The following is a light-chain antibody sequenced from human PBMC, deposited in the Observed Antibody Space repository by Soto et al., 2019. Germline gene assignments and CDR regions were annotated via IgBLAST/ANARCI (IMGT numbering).Light chain of an antibody. CDR3: LQHNRYPIT. V-gene: IGKV1-27*01. CDR1: QGISND. J-gene: IGKJ5*01. Sequence: DIQMTQSPSSLSASVGDRVTITWRASQGISNDLAWYQQKPGKVPKLLIYAASTLQSGVPSRFSGSGSGTDFTLTISSLQPEDFATYYCLQHNRYPITFGQGTRLEI. CDR2: AAS.